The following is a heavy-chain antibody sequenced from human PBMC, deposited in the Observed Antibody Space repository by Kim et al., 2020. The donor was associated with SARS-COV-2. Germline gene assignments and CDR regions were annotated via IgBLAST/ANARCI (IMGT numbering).Heavy chain of an antibody. D-gene: IGHD6-13*01. CDR2: IYYSGST. J-gene: IGHJ4*02. Sequence: SETLSLTCTVSGGSISSSSYYWGWIRQPPGKGLEWIGSIYYSGSTYYNPSLKSRVTISVDTSKNQFSLKLSSVTAADTAVYYCATLAAAGRGRDFDYWGQGTLVTVSS. CDR1: GGSISSSSYY. CDR3: ATLAAAGRGRDFDY. V-gene: IGHV4-39*01.